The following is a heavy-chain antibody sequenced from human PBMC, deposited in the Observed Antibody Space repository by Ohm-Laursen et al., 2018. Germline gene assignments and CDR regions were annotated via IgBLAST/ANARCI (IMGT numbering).Heavy chain of an antibody. J-gene: IGHJ6*02. CDR1: GFIFRNFG. CDR3: ARDRRSSGWLVGMDV. D-gene: IGHD6-19*01. CDR2: IWYDGSNK. V-gene: IGHV3-33*01. Sequence: SLRLSCAASGFIFRNFGMHWVRQAPGKGLEWVAVIWYDGSNKYYADSVKGRFTISRDNSKNTLYLQMNSLRAEDTAVYYCARDRRSSGWLVGMDVWGQGTTVTVSS.